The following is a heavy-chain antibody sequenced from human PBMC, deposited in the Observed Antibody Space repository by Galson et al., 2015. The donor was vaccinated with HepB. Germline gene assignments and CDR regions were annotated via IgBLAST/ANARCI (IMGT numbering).Heavy chain of an antibody. J-gene: IGHJ4*02. V-gene: IGHV1-3*01. Sequence: SVKVSCKAPGYTLTSHAMHWARQAPGQRLEWMGWINGGNGNTKYSEKFQGRVTISRDTSASTAYMELTSLRSEDTAVYYCARGSEYFDYWGQGTLVTVSS. CDR3: ARGSEYFDY. D-gene: IGHD6-19*01. CDR2: INGGNGNT. CDR1: GYTLTSHA.